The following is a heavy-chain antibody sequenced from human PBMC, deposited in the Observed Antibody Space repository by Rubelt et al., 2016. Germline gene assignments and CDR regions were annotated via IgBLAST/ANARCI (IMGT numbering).Heavy chain of an antibody. D-gene: IGHD3-10*01. J-gene: IGHJ4*02. Sequence: QVQLVQSGAEVQKPGASVKVSCKASGYTFTSYYMHWVRQAPGQGLEWMGIINPSGCSTSYAQKCQGRVTMTRDTSTSTVYMELSSLRSEDTAVYYCARDPGPRGNDYWGQGTLVTVSS. CDR1: GYTFTSYY. CDR2: INPSGCST. V-gene: IGHV1-46*03. CDR3: ARDPGPRGNDY.